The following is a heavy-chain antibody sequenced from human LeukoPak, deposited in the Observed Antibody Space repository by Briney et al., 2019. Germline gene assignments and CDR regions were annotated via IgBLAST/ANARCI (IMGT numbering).Heavy chain of an antibody. J-gene: IGHJ4*02. D-gene: IGHD5-18*01. CDR2: ISGSGGST. V-gene: IGHV3-23*01. CDR3: ARDDGGYGYFDY. Sequence: GGSLRLSCAASGFTFSSYAMSWVRQAPGKGLEWVSAISGSGGSTYYADSVKGRFTISRDNAKNSLYLQMNSLRAEDTAVYYCARDDGGYGYFDYWGQGTLVTVSS. CDR1: GFTFSSYA.